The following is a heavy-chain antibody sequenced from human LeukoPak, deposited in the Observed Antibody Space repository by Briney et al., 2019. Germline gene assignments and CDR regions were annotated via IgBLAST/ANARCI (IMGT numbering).Heavy chain of an antibody. CDR1: GFTVSSNY. V-gene: IGHV3-53*05. CDR2: IYSGGST. J-gene: IGHJ4*02. CDR3: AKDRYTSCFDY. Sequence: PGGSLRLSCAASGFTVSSNYMSWVRQAPGKGLEWVSVIYSGGSTYYADSVKGRFTISRDNSKNTLYLQMNSLRAEDTAVYYCAKDRYTSCFDYWGQGTLVTVSS. D-gene: IGHD3-16*02.